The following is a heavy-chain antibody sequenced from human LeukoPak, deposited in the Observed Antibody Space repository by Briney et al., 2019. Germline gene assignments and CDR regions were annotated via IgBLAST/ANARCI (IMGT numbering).Heavy chain of an antibody. D-gene: IGHD5-18*01. V-gene: IGHV3-21*01. J-gene: IGHJ3*02. CDR2: ISGSSTYI. CDR3: ARETDGYSYGWYAFDI. CDR1: GFTFSRYT. Sequence: PGGSLRLSCSASGFTFSRYTMSWVRQAPGKGLEWVSSISGSSTYIYYADSVKGRFTISRDNAKYSLYLQMNSLRAEDTAVYYCARETDGYSYGWYAFDIWGQGTMVTVSS.